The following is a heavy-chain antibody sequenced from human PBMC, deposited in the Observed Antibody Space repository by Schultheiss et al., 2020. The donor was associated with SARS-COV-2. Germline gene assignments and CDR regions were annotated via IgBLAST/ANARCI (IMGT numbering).Heavy chain of an antibody. Sequence: SQTLSLTCTVSGGSISGYYWSWIRQPPGKGLEWIGYIYFSGSTNYNPSLKSLVTISVDTSKNQFSLKLSSVTAADTAVYYCARGHGWFDPWGQGTLVTVSS. CDR3: ARGHGWFDP. V-gene: IGHV4-59*12. CDR1: GGSISGYY. CDR2: IYFSGST. J-gene: IGHJ5*02.